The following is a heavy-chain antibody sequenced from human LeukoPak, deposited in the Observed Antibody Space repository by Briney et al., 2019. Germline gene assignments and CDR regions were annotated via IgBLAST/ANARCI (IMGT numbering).Heavy chain of an antibody. Sequence: GGSLRLSCAASGFTFSTFAMIWVRQPPGKGLEWVSSIFPSGGEIHYADSVRGRFTISRDNSKSTLSLQMNSLRAEDTAIYYCARDWVDLSYYDSRRDYWGQGTLVTVSS. J-gene: IGHJ4*02. CDR3: ARDWVDLSYYDSRRDY. CDR1: GFTFSTFA. D-gene: IGHD3-22*01. CDR2: IFPSGGEI. V-gene: IGHV3-23*01.